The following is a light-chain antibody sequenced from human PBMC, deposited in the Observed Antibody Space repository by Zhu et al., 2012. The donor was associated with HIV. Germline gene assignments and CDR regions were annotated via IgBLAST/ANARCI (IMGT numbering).Light chain of an antibody. Sequence: DIQMTQSPPSLSASVGDRVTITCRASQGISYYLAWYQQKPGKVPKLLIYGASTLQSGVPSRFSGSGSGTDFTLTISSLQPEDVATFFLRQKYNSDPLTFGGGTKVEIK. J-gene: IGKJ4*01. CDR3: QKYNSDPLT. V-gene: IGKV1-27*01. CDR2: GAS. CDR1: QGISYY.